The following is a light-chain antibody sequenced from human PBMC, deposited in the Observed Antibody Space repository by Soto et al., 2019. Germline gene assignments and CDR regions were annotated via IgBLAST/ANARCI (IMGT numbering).Light chain of an antibody. CDR2: GAS. V-gene: IGKV3-20*01. J-gene: IGKJ4*01. CDR3: QQYGSPLT. CDR1: QSVSSSY. Sequence: EIVLTHSPGTLSLSPGERATLSCGSSQSVSSSYLAWYQQKPGQAPRLLIYGASSRATGIPDRFSGSGSGTDFTLTISRLEPEDFAVYYCQQYGSPLTFGGGTKVDIK.